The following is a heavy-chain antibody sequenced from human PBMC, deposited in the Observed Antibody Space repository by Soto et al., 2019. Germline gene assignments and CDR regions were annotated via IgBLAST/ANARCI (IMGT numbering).Heavy chain of an antibody. CDR3: ARAEPQLAYCGGDCYVR. D-gene: IGHD2-21*02. J-gene: IGHJ4*02. Sequence: QVQLVQSGAEVKKPGSSVKVSCKASGGTFSSYAISWVRQAPGQGLEWMGGIIPIFGTANYAQKFKGRVTSTGDESTRKAYMELSSLRYEDTAVYYCARAEPQLAYCGGDCYVRWGQGTLVTVSS. CDR2: IIPIFGTA. V-gene: IGHV1-69*12. CDR1: GGTFSSYA.